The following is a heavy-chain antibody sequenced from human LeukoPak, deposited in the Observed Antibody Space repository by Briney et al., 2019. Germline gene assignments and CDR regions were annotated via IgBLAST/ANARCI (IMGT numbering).Heavy chain of an antibody. J-gene: IGHJ2*01. CDR3: AKDGRRNYYGSGSYLWYFDL. CDR2: ISYDGSNK. CDR1: GFTFSSYG. Sequence: GRSLRLSCAASGFTFSSYGMHWVRQAPGKGLEWVAVISYDGSNKYYADSVKGRFTISRDNSKNTLYPQMNSLRAEDTAVYYCAKDGRRNYYGSGSYLWYFDLWGRGTLVTVSS. V-gene: IGHV3-30*18. D-gene: IGHD3-10*01.